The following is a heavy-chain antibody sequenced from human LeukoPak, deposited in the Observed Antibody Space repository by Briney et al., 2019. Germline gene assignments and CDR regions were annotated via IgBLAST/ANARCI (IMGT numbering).Heavy chain of an antibody. J-gene: IGHJ4*02. CDR1: TFNFGLYV. Sequence: GGSLRLSCEASTFNFGLYVMTWARQAPGKGLEWVSGISGGGLSTYYADSVKGRFTISRDNAKNSLDLQMNSLRAEDTAVYYCARNFGDGFDYWGRGTLVTVSS. D-gene: IGHD4-17*01. CDR2: ISGGGLST. CDR3: ARNFGDGFDY. V-gene: IGHV3-23*01.